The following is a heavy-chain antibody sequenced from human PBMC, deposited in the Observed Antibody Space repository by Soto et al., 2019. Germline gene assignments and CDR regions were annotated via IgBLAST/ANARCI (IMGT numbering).Heavy chain of an antibody. J-gene: IGHJ5*02. Sequence: QVQLQESGPGLVKPSQTLSLTCTVSGGSISSGDYYWSWIRQPPGKGLEWIGYSYYSGSTYYNLSLKRRVTILVDTSKNQFSRKPSSVTAADTAVYYCARVIRVGSMAARKGWFDPWGQGTLVIVSS. CDR2: SYYSGST. CDR3: ARVIRVGSMAARKGWFDP. CDR1: GGSISSGDYY. V-gene: IGHV4-30-4*01. D-gene: IGHD6-6*01.